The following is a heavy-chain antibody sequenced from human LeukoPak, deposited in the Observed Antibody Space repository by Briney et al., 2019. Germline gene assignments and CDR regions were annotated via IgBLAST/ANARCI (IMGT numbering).Heavy chain of an antibody. D-gene: IGHD6-19*01. CDR1: GFTFSSYE. CDR3: ARGPDLSSGWYGVEY. J-gene: IGHJ4*02. V-gene: IGHV3-48*03. CDR2: ISSSGSTI. Sequence: PGGSLRLSCAASGFTFSSYEMNWVRQAPGKGLEWVSYISSSGSTIYYADSVKGRFTISRDNAKNSLYLKMNSLRAEDTAVYYCARGPDLSSGWYGVEYWGQGTLVTVSS.